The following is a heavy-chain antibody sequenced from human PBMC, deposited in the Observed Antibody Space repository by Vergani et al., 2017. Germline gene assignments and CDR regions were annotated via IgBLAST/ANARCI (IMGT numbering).Heavy chain of an antibody. J-gene: IGHJ6*03. CDR1: GFSFSSHA. Sequence: QVQLAESGGGRVQPGRSLRLSCAASGFSFSSHAIHWVRQAPGKGLEWVAVISNDGSKKYYADSLKGRFTISRDNSKNTLDLQMNSLRTQDTAVYYCAKAGSVTSGSLQYNFYMDFWGKGTTVTVS. CDR2: ISNDGSKK. V-gene: IGHV3-30*18. CDR3: AKAGSVTSGSLQYNFYMDF. D-gene: IGHD3-10*01.